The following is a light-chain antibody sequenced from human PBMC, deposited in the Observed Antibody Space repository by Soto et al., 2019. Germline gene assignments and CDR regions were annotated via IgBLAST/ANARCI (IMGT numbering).Light chain of an antibody. CDR1: QDVRSE. CDR3: LQHRAYPAT. Sequence: DIQMTQSPSALSASVGDRVTITCRASQDVRSELGWYQQKPGKAPKRLIYSTSTSQGGVPSRFSGSGSGTEFTLTISSLQPEDFATYYCLQHRAYPATFGQGTKVE. CDR2: STS. V-gene: IGKV1-17*01. J-gene: IGKJ2*01.